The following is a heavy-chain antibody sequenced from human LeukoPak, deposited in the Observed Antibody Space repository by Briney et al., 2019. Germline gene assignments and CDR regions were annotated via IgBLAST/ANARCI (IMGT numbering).Heavy chain of an antibody. D-gene: IGHD5-12*01. J-gene: IGHJ3*02. CDR3: AREASINGEGI. CDR1: GMAFSSHW. V-gene: IGHV3-7*04. Sequence: GGSLRLSCAASGMAFSSHWMSWVRQAPGKGLEWVANIKQDGSEKNYVDSVKGRFTISRDNGRNSLFLQMNSLRAEDTAVYYCAREASINGEGIWGQGTMVTVSS. CDR2: IKQDGSEK.